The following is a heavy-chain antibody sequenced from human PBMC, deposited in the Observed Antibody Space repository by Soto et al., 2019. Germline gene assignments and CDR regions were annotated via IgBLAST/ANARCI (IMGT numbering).Heavy chain of an antibody. CDR1: GFTFSSYA. V-gene: IGHV3-23*01. CDR2: ISGSGGSV. J-gene: IGHJ6*02. Sequence: EVQLLESGGGLVQPGGSLRLSCAVSGFTFSSYAMSWVRQAPGKGLEWVSAISGSGGSVFYADSVKGRFTISRDTSKNTLYLQMNSLRAEDTAVYYCAKGDTTMITDYYAMDVWGQGTTVTVSS. D-gene: IGHD5-18*01. CDR3: AKGDTTMITDYYAMDV.